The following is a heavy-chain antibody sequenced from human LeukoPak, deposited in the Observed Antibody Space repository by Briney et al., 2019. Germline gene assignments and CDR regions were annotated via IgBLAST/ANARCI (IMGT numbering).Heavy chain of an antibody. CDR1: GFTFSSYS. J-gene: IGHJ6*02. D-gene: IGHD2-15*01. CDR3: ARLALSYCSGGSCYSYGMDV. CDR2: ISSSSSYI. V-gene: IGHV3-21*01. Sequence: GGSRRLSCAASGFTFSSYSMNWVRQAPGKGLEWVSSISSSSSYIYYADSVKGRFTISRDNAKNSLYLQMNSLRAEDTAVYYCARLALSYCSGGSCYSYGMDVWGQGTTVTVSS.